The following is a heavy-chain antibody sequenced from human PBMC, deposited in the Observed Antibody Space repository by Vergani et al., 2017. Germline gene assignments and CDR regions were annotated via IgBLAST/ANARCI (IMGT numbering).Heavy chain of an antibody. CDR3: ASSDCSGGSCYDWYFDY. D-gene: IGHD2-15*01. CDR2: IYPGDSDT. CDR1: GYSFTSYW. Sequence: EVQLVQSGAEAKKPGESLKISCKGSGYSFTSYWIGWVRQMPGKGLEWMGIIYPGDSDTRYSPSFQGQVTISADKSISTAYLQWSSLKASDTAMYYCASSDCSGGSCYDWYFDYWGQGTLVTVSS. J-gene: IGHJ4*02. V-gene: IGHV5-51*03.